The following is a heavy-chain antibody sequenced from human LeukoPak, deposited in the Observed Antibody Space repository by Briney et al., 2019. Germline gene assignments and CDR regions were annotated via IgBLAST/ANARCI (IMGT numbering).Heavy chain of an antibody. CDR1: GDSISSGTYY. CDR2: LYYSGNT. J-gene: IGHJ5*02. V-gene: IGHV4-39*01. CDR3: ARLFGYSYGPVRCWFDP. D-gene: IGHD5-18*01. Sequence: SETLSLTCTVSGDSISSGTYYWGWIRQPPGKGLEWIGSLYYSGNTYYSPSLKSRVTISVDTSKNQCSLKLSSVTVADTAVYYCARLFGYSYGPVRCWFDPWGQGTLVTVSS.